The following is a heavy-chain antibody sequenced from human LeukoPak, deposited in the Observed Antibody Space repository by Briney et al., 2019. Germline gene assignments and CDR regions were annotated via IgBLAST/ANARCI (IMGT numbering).Heavy chain of an antibody. D-gene: IGHD2-2*02. J-gene: IGHJ4*02. V-gene: IGHV3-23*01. CDR3: AKSDCSSTSCYINY. CDR2: ISGSGGST. Sequence: GGSLRLSCAASGFTFSSYAMSWVRQAPGKGLEWVSAISGSGGSTYYADSAKGRFTISRDNSKNTLYLQMNSLRAEDTAVYYCAKSDCSSTSCYINYWGQGTLVTVSS. CDR1: GFTFSSYA.